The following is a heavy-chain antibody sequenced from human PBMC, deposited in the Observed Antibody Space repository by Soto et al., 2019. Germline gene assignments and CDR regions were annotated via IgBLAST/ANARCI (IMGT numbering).Heavy chain of an antibody. D-gene: IGHD2-8*02. Sequence: ETMSLTCTVSGCSIGSSDFDWGWIRQPPGKGLEWIGTFRFSGTTYYNPSLKSRVTISVDTSKNQYSMKMNSVTAADTAMYFCARHFPVESGARTMGGFDIWGQGAMVTVSS. CDR3: ARHFPVESGARTMGGFDI. J-gene: IGHJ3*02. CDR1: GCSIGSSDFD. CDR2: FRFSGTT. V-gene: IGHV4-39*01.